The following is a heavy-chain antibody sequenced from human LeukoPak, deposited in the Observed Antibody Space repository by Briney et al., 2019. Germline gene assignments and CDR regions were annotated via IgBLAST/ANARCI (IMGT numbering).Heavy chain of an antibody. J-gene: IGHJ3*02. CDR1: GYSFTSYW. CDR2: IYPGDSDT. CDR3: ARRGYCSGGSCYFDAFDI. Sequence: GESLKISCKGSGYSFTSYWIGWVRQMPGKGLEWMGIIYPGDSDTRYSPSFQGQVTISADKSISTAYPQWSSLKASDTAMYYCARRGYCSGGSCYFDAFDIWGQGTMVTVSS. D-gene: IGHD2-15*01. V-gene: IGHV5-51*01.